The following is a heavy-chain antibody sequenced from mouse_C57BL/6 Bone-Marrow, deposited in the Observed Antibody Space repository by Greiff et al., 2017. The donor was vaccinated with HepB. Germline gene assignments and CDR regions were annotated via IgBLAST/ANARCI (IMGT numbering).Heavy chain of an antibody. D-gene: IGHD1-1*01. Sequence: EVMLVESGGRLVKPGGSLKLSCAASGFTFSSYAMSWVRQTPEKRLEWVATISDGGSYTYYPDNVKGRFTISRDNAKNNLYLQMSHLKSEDTAMYYCASTVYYFDYWGQGTTLTVSS. CDR3: ASTVYYFDY. V-gene: IGHV5-4*03. CDR2: ISDGGSYT. J-gene: IGHJ2*01. CDR1: GFTFSSYA.